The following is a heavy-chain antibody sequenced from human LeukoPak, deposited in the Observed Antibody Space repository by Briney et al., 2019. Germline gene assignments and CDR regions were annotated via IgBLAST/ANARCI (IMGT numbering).Heavy chain of an antibody. Sequence: GGSLRLSRAASGSTFSTYWMHWVRHPPGKGPLWVSRINSDGSSTIYADSVQGRFTISRDNAKNTLYLQMNSLRAEDTAVYYCARDPSPSSSWPDYWGQGTLVTVSS. CDR1: GSTFSTYW. D-gene: IGHD6-13*01. J-gene: IGHJ4*02. V-gene: IGHV3-74*01. CDR2: INSDGSST. CDR3: ARDPSPSSSWPDY.